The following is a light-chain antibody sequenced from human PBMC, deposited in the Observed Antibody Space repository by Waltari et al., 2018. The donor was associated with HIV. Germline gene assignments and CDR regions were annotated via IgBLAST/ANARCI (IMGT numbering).Light chain of an antibody. CDR2: ANI. J-gene: IGLJ2*01. CDR1: SSHIGAGYD. Sequence: QSVLTQPPSVSGAPGQRVTISCTGSSSHIGAGYDLHWYQQLPGTAPKLLIYANINRPSGVPDRLSGSKSGSSASLAITGLQAEDEAHYYCQSFDSSLTTSGVIFGGGTKLTVL. CDR3: QSFDSSLTTSGVI. V-gene: IGLV1-40*01.